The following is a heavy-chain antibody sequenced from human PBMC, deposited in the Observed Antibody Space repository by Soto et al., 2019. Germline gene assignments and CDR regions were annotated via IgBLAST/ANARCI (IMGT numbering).Heavy chain of an antibody. CDR2: IRGFSPYT. Sequence: GGSLRLSCVASGFTFRTYTMNWVRQAPGKGLEWVSGIRGFSPYTFYAESVKGRFTISRDNAKNSLYLQMNSLRAEDTAVYYCAKGPSITIFGAVTGGNYGMDVWGQGTTVTVSS. D-gene: IGHD3-3*01. CDR3: AKGPSITIFGAVTGGNYGMDV. CDR1: GFTFRTYT. J-gene: IGHJ6*02. V-gene: IGHV3-21*01.